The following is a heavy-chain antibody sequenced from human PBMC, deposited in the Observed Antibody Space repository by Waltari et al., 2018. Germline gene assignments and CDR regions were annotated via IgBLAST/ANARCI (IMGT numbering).Heavy chain of an antibody. CDR2: FHYTRSP. CDR1: GDSIGSSSYF. V-gene: IGHV4-39*01. J-gene: IGHJ4*02. D-gene: IGHD1-1*01. Sequence: QVQLQESGPGLVKSSETLSLTCTVSGDSIGSSSYFWGWIRQPPGKGLEWVGSFHYTRSPYYNPSLKGRGTISADTSENQFSLKLSSVTAADTAVYYCARQHTGPSFDYWGQGALVTVFS. CDR3: ARQHTGPSFDY.